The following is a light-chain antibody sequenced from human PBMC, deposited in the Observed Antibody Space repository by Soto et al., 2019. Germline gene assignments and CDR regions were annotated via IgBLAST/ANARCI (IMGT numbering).Light chain of an antibody. CDR3: QQHNSFSIT. Sequence: DIQMTHSPSTLSASVGDGVAIACRASQNIGVWLAWYQQKPGKAPKLLIYKASSLESGVPSRFSGSGSGTEFTLTINSLQADDFATYYCQQHNSFSITFGQGTRLEIK. V-gene: IGKV1-5*03. CDR2: KAS. CDR1: QNIGVW. J-gene: IGKJ5*01.